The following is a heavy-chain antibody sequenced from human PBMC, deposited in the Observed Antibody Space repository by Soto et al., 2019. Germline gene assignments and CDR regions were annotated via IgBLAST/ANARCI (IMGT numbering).Heavy chain of an antibody. D-gene: IGHD3-22*01. V-gene: IGHV3-23*01. CDR2: MSGSSSTT. Sequence: GGSLRLSCATSGLTFSNYAMSWVRQAPGGGLEWVSSMSGSSSTTYYADSVRGRFTISRDRSKNTLYLQMNSLRAEDTAVYYCAKDRDTMIVVGGFDYWGQGTLVTVSS. J-gene: IGHJ4*02. CDR1: GLTFSNYA. CDR3: AKDRDTMIVVGGFDY.